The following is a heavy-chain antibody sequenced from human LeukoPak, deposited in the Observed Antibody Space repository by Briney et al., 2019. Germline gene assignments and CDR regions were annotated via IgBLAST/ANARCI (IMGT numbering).Heavy chain of an antibody. V-gene: IGHV1-69*10. CDR2: IIPILGIA. Sequence: VKVSCKASGGTFSSYAISWVRQAPGQGLEWMGRIIPILGIANYAQKFQGRVTITADTITNTAYMELSSLRSEDTAVYFCARAPAGMDVWGQGTTVIVSS. J-gene: IGHJ6*02. CDR1: GGTFSSYA. CDR3: ARAPAGMDV.